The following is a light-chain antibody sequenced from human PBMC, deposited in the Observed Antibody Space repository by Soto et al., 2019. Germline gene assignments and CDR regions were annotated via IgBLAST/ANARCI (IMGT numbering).Light chain of an antibody. CDR3: LQDYGDSWT. J-gene: IGKJ1*01. CDR1: RGVGSD. CDR2: AAS. Sequence: QMTQSPSSLSASVGEKIIITCRASRGVGSDVSWYQQKPGQAPKLLIYAASNLYTGVPSRFSGSRSGTEFTLTISILQPEDFASYYCLQDYGDSWTFGQGTKVEIE. V-gene: IGKV1-6*01.